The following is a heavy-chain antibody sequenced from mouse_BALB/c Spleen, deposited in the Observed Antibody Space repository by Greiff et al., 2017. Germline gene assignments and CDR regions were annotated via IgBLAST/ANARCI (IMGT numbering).Heavy chain of an antibody. CDR1: GYTFTDYE. D-gene: IGHD2-2*01. CDR2: IDPETGGT. J-gene: IGHJ3*01. Sequence: VKLMESGAELVRPGASVTLSCKASGYTFTDYEMHWVKQTPVHGLEWIGAIDPETGGTAYNQKFKGKATLTADKSSSTAYMELRSLTSEDSAVYYCTRQGGYDGGPGAYWGQGTLVTVSA. CDR3: TRQGGYDGGPGAY. V-gene: IGHV1-15*01.